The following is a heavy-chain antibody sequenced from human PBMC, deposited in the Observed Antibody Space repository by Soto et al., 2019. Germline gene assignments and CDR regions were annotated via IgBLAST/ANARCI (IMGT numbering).Heavy chain of an antibody. CDR3: GRQNGLYCGSSGYSNWFDP. Sequence: LRLSCAASGFTFSSYEMNWVRQAPGKGLEWVSYISSSGSTIYYADSVKSRFTISRDNAKNSLYLQMKSLGVEDTAVYYCGRQNGLYCGSSGYSNWFDPWGQGTLVTVSS. CDR1: GFTFSSYE. CDR2: ISSSGSTI. V-gene: IGHV3-48*03. D-gene: IGHD3-22*01. J-gene: IGHJ5*02.